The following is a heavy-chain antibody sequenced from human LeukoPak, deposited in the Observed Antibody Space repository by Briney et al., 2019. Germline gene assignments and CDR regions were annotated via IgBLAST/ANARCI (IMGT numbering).Heavy chain of an antibody. CDR3: ARKKSAGADDPFEI. CDR1: GFTFSNYA. V-gene: IGHV3-30*04. Sequence: GGSLRLSCAASGFTFSNYAIHWVRQAPGKGLEWVAIISCDGSNKNYADSVKGRFTISRDNSKNTLYLQMDSLRPDNTAVYYCARKKSAGADDPFEIWGQGTMVTVSS. CDR2: ISCDGSNK. J-gene: IGHJ3*02.